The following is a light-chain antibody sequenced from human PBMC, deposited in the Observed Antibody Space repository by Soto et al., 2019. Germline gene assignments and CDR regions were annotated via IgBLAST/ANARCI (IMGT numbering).Light chain of an antibody. V-gene: IGKV3-15*01. J-gene: IGKJ3*01. CDR2: GAS. Sequence: EFVLTQSPATLSLSPGERATLSFRASQSVNLNLAWYQQKPGQPPRLLLYGASTRATGIPVRFRGSGSGTEFTPTISSLKSEDSAVYYGHQYNSWPRGTCGPGTKVDTK. CDR1: QSVNLN. CDR3: HQYNSWPRGT.